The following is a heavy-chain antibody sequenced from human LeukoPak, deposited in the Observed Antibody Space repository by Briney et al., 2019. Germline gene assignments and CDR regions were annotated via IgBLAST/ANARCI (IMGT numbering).Heavy chain of an antibody. J-gene: IGHJ4*02. CDR2: ISSSSSYI. Sequence: GGXLRLSCAASGFTFSSYSMNWVRQAPGKGLEWVSSISSSSSYIYYADSVKGRFTISRDNAKNSLYLQMNSLRAEDTAVYYCARDRGVGQQLGRTLDYWGQGTLVTVSS. D-gene: IGHD6-13*01. CDR3: ARDRGVGQQLGRTLDY. CDR1: GFTFSSYS. V-gene: IGHV3-21*01.